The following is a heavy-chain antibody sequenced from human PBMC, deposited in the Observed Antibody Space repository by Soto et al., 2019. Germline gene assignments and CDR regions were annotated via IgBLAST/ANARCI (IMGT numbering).Heavy chain of an antibody. J-gene: IGHJ4*02. V-gene: IGHV4-31*03. CDR2: IYYSGST. CDR1: GGSISSGGYY. CDR3: ARSLEWLLRLDY. Sequence: PSETLSLTCTVSGGSISSGGYYWSWIRQHPGKGLEWIGYIYYSGSTYYNPSLKSRVTISVDTSKNQFSLKLSSVTAADTAVYYCARSLEWLLRLDYWGQGTLVTVSS. D-gene: IGHD3-3*01.